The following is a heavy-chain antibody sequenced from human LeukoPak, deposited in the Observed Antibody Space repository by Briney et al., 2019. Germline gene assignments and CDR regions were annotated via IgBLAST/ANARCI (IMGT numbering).Heavy chain of an antibody. V-gene: IGHV5-51*01. Sequence: GESLKISCKGSGYSFTTYWIGWVRQMPGKGLEWMGIIYPGDSDTRYSPSFQGQVTISADRSISTAYLQWSSLKASDTAMYYCARLLGYCTSTSCYAWGYWGQGTLVTVSS. CDR3: ARLLGYCTSTSCYAWGY. D-gene: IGHD2-2*01. CDR2: IYPGDSDT. J-gene: IGHJ4*02. CDR1: GYSFTTYW.